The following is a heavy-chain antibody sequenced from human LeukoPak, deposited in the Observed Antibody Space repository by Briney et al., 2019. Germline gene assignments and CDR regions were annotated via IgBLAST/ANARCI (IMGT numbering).Heavy chain of an antibody. Sequence: GGSLRLSCAASGFTFSSYSMNWVRQAPGKGLEWVSSISSSSSYIYYADSVKGRFTISRDNAKNSLYLQMNSLGAEDTAVYYCARSHGSGSYPANWGQGTLVTVSS. J-gene: IGHJ4*02. CDR3: ARSHGSGSYPAN. CDR1: GFTFSSYS. V-gene: IGHV3-21*01. D-gene: IGHD3-10*01. CDR2: ISSSSSYI.